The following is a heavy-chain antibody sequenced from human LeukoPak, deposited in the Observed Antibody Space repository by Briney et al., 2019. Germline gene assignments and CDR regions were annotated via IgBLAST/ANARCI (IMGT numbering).Heavy chain of an antibody. D-gene: IGHD6-13*01. CDR1: GGTFSSYA. CDR3: ATDFLAAAGQASS. V-gene: IGHV1-69*04. CDR2: IYPSDGST. Sequence: EASVKVSCKASGGTFSSYAISWVRQAPGQGLEWMGMIYPSDGSTSYAQKFQGRVTMTEDTSTDTAYMELSSLRSEDTAVYYCATDFLAAAGQASSWGQGTLVTVSS. J-gene: IGHJ5*02.